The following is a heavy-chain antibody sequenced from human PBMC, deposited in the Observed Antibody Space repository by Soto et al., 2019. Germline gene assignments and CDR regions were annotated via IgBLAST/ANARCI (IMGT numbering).Heavy chain of an antibody. Sequence: SETLSLTCTVSGGSISSGGYYWSWIRQHPGKGLEWIGYIYYSGSTYYNPSLKSRVTISVDTSKNQFSLKLSSVTAADTAVYYCAREHCSGGSCYSDADAFDIWGQGTMVTVSS. CDR2: IYYSGST. CDR1: GGSISSGGYY. D-gene: IGHD2-15*01. CDR3: AREHCSGGSCYSDADAFDI. J-gene: IGHJ3*02. V-gene: IGHV4-31*03.